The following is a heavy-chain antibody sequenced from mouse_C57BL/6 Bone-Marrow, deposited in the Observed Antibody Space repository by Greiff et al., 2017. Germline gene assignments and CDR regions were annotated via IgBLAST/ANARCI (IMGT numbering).Heavy chain of an antibody. CDR2: IYPRDGST. J-gene: IGHJ1*03. CDR3: ARDYGSSYWYVDV. Sequence: QVQLQQSGPELVKPGASVKLSCKASGYTFTSYDINWVKQRPGQGLEWIGWIYPRDGSTKYNEKFKGKATLTVDPSSSTAYLELHSLTSEDSAVYFCARDYGSSYWYVDVWGTGTTVTVSA. D-gene: IGHD1-1*01. V-gene: IGHV1-85*01. CDR1: GYTFTSYD.